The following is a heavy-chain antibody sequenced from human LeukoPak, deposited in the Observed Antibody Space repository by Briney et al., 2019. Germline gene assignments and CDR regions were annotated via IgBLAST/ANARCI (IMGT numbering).Heavy chain of an antibody. CDR3: ARARGSSGQYLKTGPRFDY. V-gene: IGHV4-34*01. CDR1: GGSFSGYY. Sequence: KASETLSLTCAVYGGSFSGYYWSWIRQPPGKGLEWIGEINHSGSTNYNPSLKSRVTISVDTSKNQFSLKLSSVTAADTAVYYCARARGSSGQYLKTGPRFDYWGQGTLVTVSS. CDR2: INHSGST. J-gene: IGHJ4*02. D-gene: IGHD3-10*01.